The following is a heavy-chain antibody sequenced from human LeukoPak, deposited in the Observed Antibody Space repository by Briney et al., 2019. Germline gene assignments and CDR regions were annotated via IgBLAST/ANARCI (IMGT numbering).Heavy chain of an antibody. V-gene: IGHV5-10-1*01. CDR2: IDPSDSYT. J-gene: IGHJ4*02. D-gene: IGHD6-19*01. CDR3: ASTYSSGSHFDY. CDR1: GYSFTSYW. Sequence: GESLKISCKGSGYSFTSYWISWVRQMPGKGLEWIGRIDPSDSYTNYSPSFQGHVTISADKSISTAYLQWSSLKASDTAMYYCASTYSSGSHFDYWGQGTLVTVSS.